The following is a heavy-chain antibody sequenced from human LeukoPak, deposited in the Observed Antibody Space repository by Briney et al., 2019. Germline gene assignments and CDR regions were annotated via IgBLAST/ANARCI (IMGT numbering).Heavy chain of an antibody. J-gene: IGHJ4*02. CDR2: ISGSGGST. D-gene: IGHD3-16*01. CDR3: AKVTFISRTLDY. CDR1: GFTFSSYA. Sequence: GRSLRLSCAASGFTFSSYAMSWVRQAPGKGLEWVSAISGSGGSTYYADSVKGRFTISRDNSKNTLYLQMNSLRAEDTAVYYCAKVTFISRTLDYWGQGTLVTVSS. V-gene: IGHV3-23*01.